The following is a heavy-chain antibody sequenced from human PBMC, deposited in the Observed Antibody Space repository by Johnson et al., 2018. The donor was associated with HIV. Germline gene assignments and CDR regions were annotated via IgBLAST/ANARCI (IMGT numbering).Heavy chain of an antibody. CDR2: ISYDGSDK. D-gene: IGHD2-21*02. J-gene: IGHJ3*02. CDR1: GFTFSSYG. Sequence: QVQLVESGGGLVQPGRSLRLSCAASGFTFSSYGMHWVRQAPAKGLEWVAVISYDGSDKDYADSVKGRFTISRDSSKNTLYLQINSLRAEDTAVYYCAKDLVVVTARGAFDIWGQGTMVTVSS. CDR3: AKDLVVVTARGAFDI. V-gene: IGHV3-30*04.